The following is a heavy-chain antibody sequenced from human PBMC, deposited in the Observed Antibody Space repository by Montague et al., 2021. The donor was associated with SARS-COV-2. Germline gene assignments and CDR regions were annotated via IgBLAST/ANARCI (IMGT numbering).Heavy chain of an antibody. CDR2: IDWDDDK. CDR1: GFSLSTSGMC. CDR3: ARMTVTTALDY. Sequence: VKTTQTLTLTCTFSGFSLSTSGMCVSWIRQPPGKALEWLARIDWDDDKYYSTSLKTRLAISKDTSKNQVVLTMTNMDPVDIATYYCARMTVTTALDYWGQGTLVTVSS. V-gene: IGHV2-70*11. J-gene: IGHJ4*02. D-gene: IGHD4-17*01.